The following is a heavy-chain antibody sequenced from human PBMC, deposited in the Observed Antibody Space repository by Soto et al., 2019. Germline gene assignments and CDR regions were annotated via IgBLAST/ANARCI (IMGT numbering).Heavy chain of an antibody. V-gene: IGHV5-51*01. CDR3: ARGGVSTRTFDY. D-gene: IGHD3-3*01. CDR2: IYPSDSDT. J-gene: IGHJ4*02. CDR1: GYNFAGYW. Sequence: GESLKISWKGSGYNFAGYWIAWVRQMPGKGLELMGIIYPSDSDTRYRPSFQGQVTISADKSISSAYLQWSSLRASDTAMYYCARGGVSTRTFDYWGQGTPVTVSS.